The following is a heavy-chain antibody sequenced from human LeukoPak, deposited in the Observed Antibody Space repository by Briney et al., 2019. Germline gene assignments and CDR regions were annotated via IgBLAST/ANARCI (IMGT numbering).Heavy chain of an antibody. D-gene: IGHD1-26*01. Sequence: GGSLRLSCAASGFTFSSYSMNWVRQAPGKGLEWVSSISSSSSYIYYADSVKGRFTISRDNAKNSLYLQMNSLRAEDTAVYYCARNSGSYPYYYYYYGIDVWGQGTTVTVSS. J-gene: IGHJ6*02. CDR3: ARNSGSYPYYYYYYGIDV. CDR1: GFTFSSYS. CDR2: ISSSSSYI. V-gene: IGHV3-21*01.